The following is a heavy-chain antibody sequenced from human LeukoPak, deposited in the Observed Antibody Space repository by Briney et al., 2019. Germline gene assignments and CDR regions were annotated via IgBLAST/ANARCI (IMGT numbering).Heavy chain of an antibody. CDR3: ARVLFNSGYDY. J-gene: IGHJ4*02. V-gene: IGHV1-2*07. Sequence: ASVKVSCKASGYIFTGYHIHWVRQAPGQGLEWMGWTDPISGGANYAHKFQGRVTMTRDTSISTAYMELSRLTSDDTAVYYCARVLFNSGYDYWGQGSLVTVSS. CDR1: GYIFTGYH. D-gene: IGHD3-9*01. CDR2: TDPISGGA.